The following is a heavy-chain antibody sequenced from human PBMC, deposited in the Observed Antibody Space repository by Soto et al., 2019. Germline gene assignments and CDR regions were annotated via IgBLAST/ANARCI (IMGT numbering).Heavy chain of an antibody. D-gene: IGHD3-10*01. CDR3: ARDPGMVRGVKNYGMDV. CDR2: INPNSGGT. J-gene: IGHJ6*02. V-gene: IGHV1-2*04. Sequence: ASVKVSCKASGYTFTGYYMHWVRQAPGQGLEWMGWINPNSGGTNYAQKFQGWVTMTRDTSISTAYMELSRLRSDDTAVYYCARDPGMVRGVKNYGMDVWGQGTKVTVSS. CDR1: GYTFTGYY.